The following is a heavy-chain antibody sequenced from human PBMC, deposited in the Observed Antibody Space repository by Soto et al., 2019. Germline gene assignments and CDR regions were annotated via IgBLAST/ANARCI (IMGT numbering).Heavy chain of an antibody. CDR1: GGSITSGGYY. V-gene: IGHV4-31*03. J-gene: IGHJ5*02. Sequence: QVQLQESGPGLVKPSQTLSLTCTVSGGSITSGGYYWSWIRQHPGKGLEWIGYIYYSGFTYYNPSASSRVTISLDPSKNPFTLKLSSVTAAATTVSSGARRVLPWGQGTLVTVSS. CDR3: ARRVLP. CDR2: IYYSGFT.